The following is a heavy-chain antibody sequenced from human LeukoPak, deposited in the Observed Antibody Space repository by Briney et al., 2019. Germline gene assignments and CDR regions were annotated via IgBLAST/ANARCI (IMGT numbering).Heavy chain of an antibody. V-gene: IGHV4-59*08. CDR3: ARYSSSWYWFDP. CDR1: GGSFSGYY. J-gene: IGHJ5*02. CDR2: IYYSGST. Sequence: SETLSLTCAVYGGSFSGYYWSWIRQPPGKGLEWIGYIYYSGSTNYNPSLKSRVTISVDTSKNQFSLKLSSVTAADTAFYYCARYSSSWYWFDPWGQGTLVTVSS. D-gene: IGHD6-13*01.